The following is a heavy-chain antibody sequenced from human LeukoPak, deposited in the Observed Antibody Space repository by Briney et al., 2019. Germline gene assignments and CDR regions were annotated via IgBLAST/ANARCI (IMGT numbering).Heavy chain of an antibody. CDR2: ISKSTTST. J-gene: IGHJ4*02. V-gene: IGHV3-48*02. CDR1: GFTFSDYA. Sequence: GGSLRLSCTASGFTFSDYAVNWVRQAPGKGLEWVSYISKSTTSTYDADSVKGRFTISRDDAKNSLYLQMNSLRDEDTAVYYCARARNDYDSNGFSFLDYWGQGTLVTVSS. D-gene: IGHD3-22*01. CDR3: ARARNDYDSNGFSFLDY.